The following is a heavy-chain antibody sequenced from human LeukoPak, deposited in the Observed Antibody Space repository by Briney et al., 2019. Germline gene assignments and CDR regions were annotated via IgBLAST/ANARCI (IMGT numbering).Heavy chain of an antibody. V-gene: IGHV3-30-3*01. CDR1: GFTISSYA. CDR3: AREQDDAPFDY. Sequence: GGSLRLSCAASGFTISSYAMHWVRQAPGKGLEWVAVISYDGSNKYYADSVKGRFTISRDNSKNTLYLQMNSLRAEDTAVYYCAREQDDAPFDYWGQGTLVTVSS. CDR2: ISYDGSNK. D-gene: IGHD1-1*01. J-gene: IGHJ4*02.